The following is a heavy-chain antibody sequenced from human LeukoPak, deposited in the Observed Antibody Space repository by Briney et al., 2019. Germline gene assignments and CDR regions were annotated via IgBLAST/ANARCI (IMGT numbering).Heavy chain of an antibody. CDR3: ARFGPDSYVDY. CDR2: ISYDGSNK. CDR1: GLTFSSHW. Sequence: GGSLRLSCAASGLTFSSHWMHWVRQAPGKGLEWVAVISYDGSNKYYADSVKGRFTISRDNSKNTLYLQMNSLRAEDTAVYYCARFGPDSYVDYWGQGTLVTVSS. J-gene: IGHJ4*02. D-gene: IGHD5-18*01. V-gene: IGHV3-30*03.